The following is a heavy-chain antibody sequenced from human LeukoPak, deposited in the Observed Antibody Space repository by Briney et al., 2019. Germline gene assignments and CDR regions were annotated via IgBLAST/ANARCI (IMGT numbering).Heavy chain of an antibody. CDR2: INPNSGGT. J-gene: IGHJ4*02. V-gene: IGHV1-2*02. D-gene: IGHD3-10*01. Sequence: ASVKVSCKASGYTFAGYYVHWVRQAPGQGLEWMGWINPNSGGTNYAQKFQGRVTMTRDTSISTAYMELSRLRSEDTAVYYCATDRADAWNLLLFLNWGQGTLVTVSS. CDR3: ATDRADAWNLLLFLN. CDR1: GYTFAGYY.